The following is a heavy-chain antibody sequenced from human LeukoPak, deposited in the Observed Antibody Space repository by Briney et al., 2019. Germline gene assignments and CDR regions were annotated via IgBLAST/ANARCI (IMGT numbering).Heavy chain of an antibody. CDR2: FDPEDGET. CDR1: GYTLTELS. D-gene: IGHD1-1*01. Sequence: ASAKVSCKVSGYTLTELSMLWVRQAPGQGLEWMGGFDPEDGETIYAQKFQGRVTMTEDTSTDTASMELSSLRSEDTAVYYCATDVNDSWPSWGQGTLVTVSS. J-gene: IGHJ5*02. V-gene: IGHV1-24*01. CDR3: ATDVNDSWPS.